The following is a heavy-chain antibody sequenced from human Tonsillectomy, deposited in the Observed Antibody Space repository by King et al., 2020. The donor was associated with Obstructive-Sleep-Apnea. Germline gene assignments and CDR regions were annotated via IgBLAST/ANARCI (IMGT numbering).Heavy chain of an antibody. CDR3: ARGAWFGELTPFDC. V-gene: IGHV4-59*02. J-gene: IGHJ4*02. Sequence: QLQESGPGLVKPSETLSLNCSVSGDSVSIDYWSWIRQPPGKGLEWIGYIYYSGSTKYNPSLKSRVTISVDTSKNQFSLKLSSLTTADTAVYYCARGAWFGELTPFDCWGQGTLVTVSS. CDR1: GDSVSIDY. CDR2: IYYSGST. D-gene: IGHD3-10*01.